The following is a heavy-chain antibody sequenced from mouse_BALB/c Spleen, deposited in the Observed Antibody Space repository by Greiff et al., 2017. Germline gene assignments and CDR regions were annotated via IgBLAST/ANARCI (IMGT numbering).Heavy chain of an antibody. CDR1: GFSLTSYG. Sequence: VKLMESGPGLVAPSQSLSITCTVSGFSLTSYGVHWVRQPPGKGLEWLGVIWAGGSTNYNSALMSRLSISKDNSKSQVFLKMNSLQTDDTAMYYCARVAYYGNYDAMDYWGQGTSVTVSS. V-gene: IGHV2-9*02. D-gene: IGHD2-10*01. CDR3: ARVAYYGNYDAMDY. CDR2: IWAGGST. J-gene: IGHJ4*01.